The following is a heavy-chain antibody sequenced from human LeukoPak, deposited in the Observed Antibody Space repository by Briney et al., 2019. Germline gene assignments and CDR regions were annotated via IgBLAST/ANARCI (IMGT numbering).Heavy chain of an antibody. CDR3: ARSDTAMATYYFDY. CDR2: IWYDGSNK. V-gene: IGHV3-33*01. J-gene: IGHJ4*02. D-gene: IGHD5-18*01. CDR1: GFTFSSYG. Sequence: GGSLRLSCAASGFTFSSYGMHWVRQAPGKGLEWVAVIWYDGSNKYYADSVKGRFTISRDNSKNTLYLQMNSLRAEDTAVYYCARSDTAMATYYFDYWGQGTLVTVLS.